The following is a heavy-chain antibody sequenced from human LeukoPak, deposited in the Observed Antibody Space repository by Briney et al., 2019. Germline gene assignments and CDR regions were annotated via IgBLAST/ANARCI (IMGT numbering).Heavy chain of an antibody. J-gene: IGHJ4*02. CDR1: GFTFSSYA. CDR3: ATRGSFYDILTGYGY. CDR2: ISGSGGST. Sequence: PGGSLRLSCAASGFTFSSYAMSWVRQAPGKGLEWVSAISGSGGSTYYADSVKGRFTISRDNSKNTLYLQMNSLRAEDTAVYYCATRGSFYDILTGYGYWGQGTLVTVSS. D-gene: IGHD3-9*01. V-gene: IGHV3-23*01.